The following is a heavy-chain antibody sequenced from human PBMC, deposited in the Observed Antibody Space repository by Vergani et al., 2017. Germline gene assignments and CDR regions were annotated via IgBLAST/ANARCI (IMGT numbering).Heavy chain of an antibody. Sequence: EVQLVESGGGLVKPGGSLRLSCAATGFTFSSYSMNWVRQAPGKGLEWVSSISSSSSYIYYADSVKGRFTISRDNAKNSLYLQMNSLRAEDTAVYYCARAMIVVVDYWGQGTLVTVSS. D-gene: IGHD3-22*01. CDR3: ARAMIVVVDY. CDR1: GFTFSSYS. CDR2: ISSSSSYI. J-gene: IGHJ4*02. V-gene: IGHV3-21*01.